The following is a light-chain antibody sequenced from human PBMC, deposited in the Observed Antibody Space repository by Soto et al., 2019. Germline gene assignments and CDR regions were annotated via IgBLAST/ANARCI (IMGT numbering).Light chain of an antibody. CDR1: QDISNY. J-gene: IGKJ1*01. Sequence: QMTQSPSSLSASVGDRVTITCRASQDISNYLAWYQQKPGGAPKLLIYEASTLRSGVPSRFSGSGSGADFTLTISSLQPEDVAIYDCQKYNDAPRTFGQGTRVEMK. CDR2: EAS. CDR3: QKYNDAPRT. V-gene: IGKV1-27*01.